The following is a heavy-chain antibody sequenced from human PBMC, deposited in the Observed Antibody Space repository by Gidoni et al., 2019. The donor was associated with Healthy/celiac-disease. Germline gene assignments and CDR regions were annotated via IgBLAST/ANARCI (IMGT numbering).Heavy chain of an antibody. Sequence: EVQLVESGGVVVQPGGSLRLSCAASGFTFDDYTMHWVRQAPGKGLEWVSLISWDGGSTYYADSVKGRFTISRDNSKNSLYLQMNSLRTEDTALYYCAKPAFYAFDIWGQGTMVTVSS. CDR2: ISWDGGST. V-gene: IGHV3-43*01. CDR1: GFTFDDYT. CDR3: AKPAFYAFDI. J-gene: IGHJ3*02.